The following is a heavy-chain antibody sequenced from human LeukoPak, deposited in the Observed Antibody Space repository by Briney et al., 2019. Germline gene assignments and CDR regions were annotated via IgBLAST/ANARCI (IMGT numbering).Heavy chain of an antibody. CDR3: ARDNYEYEAAN. CDR2: IYYSGST. CDR1: GGSISSGGYY. V-gene: IGHV4-31*03. J-gene: IGHJ4*02. D-gene: IGHD3-3*01. Sequence: SETLSLTCTVSGGSISSGGYYWSWIRQHPGKGLEWIGYIYYSGSTYYNPSLKSRVTISVDTSKNQFSLKLSSVTAADTAVYYCARDNYEYEAANWGQGTLVTVSS.